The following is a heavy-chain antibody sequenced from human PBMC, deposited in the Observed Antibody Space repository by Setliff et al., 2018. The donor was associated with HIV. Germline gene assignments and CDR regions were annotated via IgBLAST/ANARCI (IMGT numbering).Heavy chain of an antibody. D-gene: IGHD4-17*01. CDR3: ARVQDDFGCFDY. J-gene: IGHJ4*02. CDR1: GGSISSSSYS. V-gene: IGHV4-61*05. CDR2: MYYSGSS. Sequence: SETLSLTCTVSGGSISSSSYSWGWIRQPPGKGLEWIGYMYYSGSSNYNPSLKSRVSISVDTSKKQVSLRLNSVTAADTAVYYCARVQDDFGCFDYWGQGTLVTVSS.